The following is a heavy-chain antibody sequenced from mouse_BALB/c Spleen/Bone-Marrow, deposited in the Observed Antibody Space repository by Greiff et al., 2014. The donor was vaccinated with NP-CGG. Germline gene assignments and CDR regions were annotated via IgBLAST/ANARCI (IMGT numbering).Heavy chain of an antibody. CDR3: ARGWDYEGYFDY. CDR2: INPSSGYT. CDR1: GYSFTSYT. V-gene: IGHV1-4*01. Sequence: LVESRAELARPGASVKMSCKASGYSFTSYTMHWVKQRPGQGLEWIGYINPSSGYTNYNQKFKDKATLTADKSSSTAYMQLSSLTSEDSAVYYCARGWDYEGYFDYWGQGTTLTVSS. D-gene: IGHD2-4*01. J-gene: IGHJ2*01.